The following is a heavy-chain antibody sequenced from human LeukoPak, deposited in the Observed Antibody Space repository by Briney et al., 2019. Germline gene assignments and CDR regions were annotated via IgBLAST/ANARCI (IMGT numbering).Heavy chain of an antibody. CDR1: GYTFLNYT. CDR3: ARSARSEAADY. J-gene: IGHJ4*02. V-gene: IGHV1-3*01. Sequence: GASVKVSCKASGYTFLNYTMHWVRQAPGQRLEWMGWINAGNRNTKYSQKSQGRVTITRDTSATIAYMELSSLRSEDTAVYYCARSARSEAADYWGQGTLVTVSP. CDR2: INAGNRNT.